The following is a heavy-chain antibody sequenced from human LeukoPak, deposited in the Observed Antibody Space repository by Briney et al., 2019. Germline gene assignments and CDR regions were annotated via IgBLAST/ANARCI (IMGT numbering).Heavy chain of an antibody. J-gene: IGHJ4*02. D-gene: IGHD6-13*01. CDR1: GGSFSGYY. V-gene: IGHV4-34*01. CDR3: ARGEAIGVAAAGTVDY. Sequence: PSETLSLTCAVYGGSFSGYYWSWIRQPPGKGLEWIGEINHSGSTNYNPSLKSRVTISVDTSKNQFSLKLSSVTAADTAVYYCARGEAIGVAAAGTVDYWGQGTLVTVSS. CDR2: INHSGST.